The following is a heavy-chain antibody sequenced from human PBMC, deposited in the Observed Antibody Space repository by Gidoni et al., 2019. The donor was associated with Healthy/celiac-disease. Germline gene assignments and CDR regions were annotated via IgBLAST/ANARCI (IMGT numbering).Heavy chain of an antibody. Sequence: QLQLQDSGPGLVKPSETLSLTCPVSGGSISSLSYYWGWIRQPPGKGLEWIGSIYYSGSTYYNPSLKSRVTISVDTSKNQFSLKLSSVTAADTAVYYCARVPVLRFLEFDYWGQGTLVTVSS. CDR3: ARVPVLRFLEFDY. CDR2: IYYSGST. CDR1: GGSISSLSYY. D-gene: IGHD3-3*01. J-gene: IGHJ4*02. V-gene: IGHV4-39*01.